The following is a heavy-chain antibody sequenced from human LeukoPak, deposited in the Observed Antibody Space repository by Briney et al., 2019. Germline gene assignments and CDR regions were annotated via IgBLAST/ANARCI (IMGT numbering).Heavy chain of an antibody. Sequence: PGGSLRLSCAASGFTFSSYGMHWVRQAPGKGLEWVAFIRYDGSNKYYADSVKGRFTISRDNSKNTLYLQMNSLRAEDTAVYYCAKDGGWFGELFRGFDPWGQGTLVTVSS. CDR1: GFTFSSYG. V-gene: IGHV3-30*02. CDR2: IRYDGSNK. J-gene: IGHJ5*02. D-gene: IGHD3-10*01. CDR3: AKDGGWFGELFRGFDP.